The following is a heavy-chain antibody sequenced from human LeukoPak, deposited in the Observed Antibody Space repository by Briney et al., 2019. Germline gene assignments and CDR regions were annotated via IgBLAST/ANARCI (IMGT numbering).Heavy chain of an antibody. V-gene: IGHV1-18*01. Sequence: ASVMVSCKASGYTFATYGIKWVRQAPGQGLEWMGWISGYDGKTNYAQKLRDRVTMLRDTATSTVYMELRSLTTDDTAVYYCARDHSSSCPTDYYFDYWGQGTLVTVSS. J-gene: IGHJ4*02. CDR1: GYTFATYG. CDR2: ISGYDGKT. D-gene: IGHD6-13*01. CDR3: ARDHSSSCPTDYYFDY.